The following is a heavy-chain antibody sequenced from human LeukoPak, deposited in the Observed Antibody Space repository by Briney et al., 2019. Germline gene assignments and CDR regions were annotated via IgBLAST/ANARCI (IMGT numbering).Heavy chain of an antibody. CDR3: ARGFSTPSLDYDSSVVDY. Sequence: SETLSLTCAVYGGSFSGYYWSWIRQPPGKGLEWIGEINHSGSTNYNPSLKSRVTISVDTSKNQFSLKLSSVTAADTAVYYCARGFSTPSLDYDSSVVDYWGQGTLVTVFS. V-gene: IGHV4-34*01. J-gene: IGHJ4*02. CDR1: GGSFSGYY. CDR2: INHSGST. D-gene: IGHD3-22*01.